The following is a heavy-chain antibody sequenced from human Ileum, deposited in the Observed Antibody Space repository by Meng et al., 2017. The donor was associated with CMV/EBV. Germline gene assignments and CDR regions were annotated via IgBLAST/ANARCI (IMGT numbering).Heavy chain of an antibody. CDR3: ARGSSSWAFDY. V-gene: IGHV4-4*07. Sequence: RLQGSCPGLVRPSETLSLPFTVSGGSISGYYGSWIRQPATKGLEWIGRVYSSGSTDYNPSLQSRVTMSVDTSKNQFSLKLSSVTAADTAVYYCARGSSSWAFDYWGQGTLVTVSS. CDR2: VYSSGST. CDR1: GGSISGYY. J-gene: IGHJ4*02. D-gene: IGHD2-2*01.